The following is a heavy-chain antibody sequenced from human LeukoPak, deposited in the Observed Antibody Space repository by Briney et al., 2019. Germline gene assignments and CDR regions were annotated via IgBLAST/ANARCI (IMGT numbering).Heavy chain of an antibody. V-gene: IGHV1-69*04. Sequence: GASVKVSCKASGGTFSSYAISWVRQAPGQGLEWMGRIIPILGIANHAQKFQGRVTITADKSTSTAYMELSSLRSEDTAVYYCARGNTMVRRYGMDVWGQGTTVTVSS. CDR1: GGTFSSYA. CDR3: ARGNTMVRRYGMDV. J-gene: IGHJ6*02. CDR2: IIPILGIA. D-gene: IGHD3-10*01.